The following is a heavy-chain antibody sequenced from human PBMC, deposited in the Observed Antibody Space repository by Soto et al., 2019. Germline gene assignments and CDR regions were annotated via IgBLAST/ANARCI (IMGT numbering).Heavy chain of an antibody. V-gene: IGHV4-61*01. Sequence: QVQLQESGPGLVKPSETLSLTCTVSGGSVSSGSYYWSWIQQPPGKGLEWIGYIYYSGSTNYNPSLKSRVTISVDTSKNQFSLKLSSVTAADTAVYYCARDPTYGSGMHWGQGTLVTVSS. J-gene: IGHJ4*02. CDR3: ARDPTYGSGMH. CDR1: GGSVSSGSYY. D-gene: IGHD3-10*01. CDR2: IYYSGST.